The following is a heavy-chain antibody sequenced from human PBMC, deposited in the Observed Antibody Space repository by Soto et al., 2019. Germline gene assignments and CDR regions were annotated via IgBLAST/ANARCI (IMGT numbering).Heavy chain of an antibody. Sequence: SVKVSFKASGGTFSRYAISWLRQAPGQGLEWMGGIIPIFGTANYAQKFQGRVTITADESTRTAYMELSSLRSEDTALYYCASEPARYCYDSSSYYCECMDVWGQGTTVTVSS. D-gene: IGHD3-22*01. V-gene: IGHV1-69*13. CDR2: IIPIFGTA. CDR3: ASEPARYCYDSSSYYCECMDV. J-gene: IGHJ6*02. CDR1: GGTFSRYA.